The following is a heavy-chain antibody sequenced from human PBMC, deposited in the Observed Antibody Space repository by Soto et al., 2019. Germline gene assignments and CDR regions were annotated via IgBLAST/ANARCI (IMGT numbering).Heavy chain of an antibody. V-gene: IGHV4-34*01. Sequence: SETLSLTCAVYGGSFSGYYWSWIRQPPGKGLEWIGEINHSGSTNYNPSLKSRVTISVDTSKNQFSLKLSSVTAADTAVYYCARHVKFYGMDVWGQGTTVTVSS. CDR2: INHSGST. CDR1: GGSFSGYY. CDR3: ARHVKFYGMDV. J-gene: IGHJ6*02.